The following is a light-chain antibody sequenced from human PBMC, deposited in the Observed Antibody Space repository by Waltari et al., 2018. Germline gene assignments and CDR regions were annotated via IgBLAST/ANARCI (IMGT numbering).Light chain of an antibody. J-gene: IGKJ1*01. CDR2: GTS. V-gene: IGKV3-15*01. CDR3: QQYET. Sequence: DIVLTQSPATLSLSPGESGTLSCRASQSVSRHLAWYQQKPGQAPRLLIYGTSARATGIPCRFRGSGSGTEFTLTISSLQSEDSAVYYCQQYETFGQGTKVEIK. CDR1: QSVSRH.